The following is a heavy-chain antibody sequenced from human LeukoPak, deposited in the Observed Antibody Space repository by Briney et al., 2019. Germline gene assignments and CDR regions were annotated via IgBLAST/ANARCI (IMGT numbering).Heavy chain of an antibody. CDR3: ARDKYRDYAAELFDY. CDR1: GYTFTSYG. D-gene: IGHD4-17*01. CDR2: IRAYNGNT. J-gene: IGHJ4*02. V-gene: IGHV1-18*01. Sequence: AASVKVSCKASGYTFTSYGISWVRQAPGQGLEWVGWIRAYNGNTNYAQKLQGRVTMTTDTSTSTAYMELRSLRSDDTAVYYCARDKYRDYAAELFDYWGQGTLVTVSS.